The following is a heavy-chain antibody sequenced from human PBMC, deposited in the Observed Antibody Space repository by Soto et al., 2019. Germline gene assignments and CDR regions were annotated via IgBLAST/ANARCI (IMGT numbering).Heavy chain of an antibody. D-gene: IGHD2-21*02. V-gene: IGHV4-4*02. CDR3: ARGRVTAASWFDP. J-gene: IGHJ5*02. CDR2: IYHSGST. CDR1: GGSISSSNW. Sequence: QVQLQESGPGLVKPSGTLSLTCAVSGGSISSSNWWSWVRQPPGKGLEWIGEIYHSGSTNYNPSLTSRVTIPVDKSKNQFSLQLSSVTAADAAVYYCARGRVTAASWFDPWGQGTLVTVSS.